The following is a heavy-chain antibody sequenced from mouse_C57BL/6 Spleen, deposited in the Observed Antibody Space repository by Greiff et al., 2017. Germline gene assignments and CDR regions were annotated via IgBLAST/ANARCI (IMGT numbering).Heavy chain of an antibody. CDR3: ARSIATVVDYYAMDH. V-gene: IGHV1-64*01. CDR1: GYTFTSYW. D-gene: IGHD1-1*01. CDR2: IHPNSGST. Sequence: QVQLQQPGAELVKPGASVKLSCKASGYTFTSYWMHWVKQRPGQGLEWIGMIHPNSGSTNYNEKFKSKATLTVDKSSSTAYMQLSSLTSEDSAVYYCARSIATVVDYYAMDHWGQGTSVTVSS. J-gene: IGHJ4*01.